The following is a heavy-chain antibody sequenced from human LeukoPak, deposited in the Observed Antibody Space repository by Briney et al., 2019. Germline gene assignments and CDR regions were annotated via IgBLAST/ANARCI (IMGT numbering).Heavy chain of an antibody. CDR1: GGSISSGGYY. Sequence: SETLSPTCTVSGGSISSGGYYWSWIRQHPGKGLEWIGYIYYSGSTYYNPSLKSRVTISVDTSKNQFSLKLSSVTAADTAVYYCAGVSWSPHYYDSSGYYPYYFDYWGQGTLVTVSS. CDR2: IYYSGST. V-gene: IGHV4-31*03. J-gene: IGHJ4*02. D-gene: IGHD3-22*01. CDR3: AGVSWSPHYYDSSGYYPYYFDY.